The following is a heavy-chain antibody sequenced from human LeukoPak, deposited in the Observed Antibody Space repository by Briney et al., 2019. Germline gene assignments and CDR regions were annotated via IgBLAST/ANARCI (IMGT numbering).Heavy chain of an antibody. D-gene: IGHD3-10*01. J-gene: IGHJ5*02. Sequence: GASVKVSCKASGYTFAGYYMHWVRQAPGQGLEWMGWINPNSGGTNYAQKFQGRVTMTRDTSISTAYVELSRLRSDDTAVYYCARVGNRMVRGVIHNWFDPWGQGTLVTVSS. CDR1: GYTFAGYY. CDR2: INPNSGGT. CDR3: ARVGNRMVRGVIHNWFDP. V-gene: IGHV1-2*02.